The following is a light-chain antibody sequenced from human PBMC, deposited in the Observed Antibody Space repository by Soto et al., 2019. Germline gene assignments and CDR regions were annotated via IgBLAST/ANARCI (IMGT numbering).Light chain of an antibody. CDR3: TSYADSSPVV. CDR1: SSDVGGYNY. V-gene: IGLV2-14*01. Sequence: QSALTQPASVSGSPGQSIAISCTGTSSDVGGYNYVSWYQQHPGKAPKLVIYAVTNRPSGVSDRFSGSKSGNTASLTISGFQAEDEADYYCTSYADSSPVVFGGGTQLTVL. J-gene: IGLJ2*01. CDR2: AVT.